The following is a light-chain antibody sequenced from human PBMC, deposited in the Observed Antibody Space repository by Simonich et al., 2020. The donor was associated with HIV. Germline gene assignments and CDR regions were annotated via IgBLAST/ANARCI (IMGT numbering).Light chain of an antibody. J-gene: IGKJ1*01. CDR3: QQYYSTPPT. Sequence: EIVMTQSPATLSVSPGERATLSCRASQSVSSNLAWYQQKPGQAPRLLIYDASNRATGIPARFSGSGSGTDFTLTISSLQAEDVAVYYCQQYYSTPPTFGQGTKVEIK. CDR2: DAS. CDR1: QSVSSN. V-gene: IGKV3D-15*01.